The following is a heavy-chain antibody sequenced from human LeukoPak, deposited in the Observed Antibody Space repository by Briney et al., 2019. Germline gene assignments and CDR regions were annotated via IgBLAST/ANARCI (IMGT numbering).Heavy chain of an antibody. D-gene: IGHD3-10*01. Sequence: GASLRLSCAASGFTFSAYDMHWVRQAPGKGVEGVALISFLGSEKDYADSVKGRFTISRDNPKNTLYLQMNSLRPDDTAVYYCAKDPYSYASGRATFDFWGQGALVTVSS. CDR3: AKDPYSYASGRATFDF. CDR2: ISFLGSEK. J-gene: IGHJ4*02. CDR1: GFTFSAYD. V-gene: IGHV3-30*18.